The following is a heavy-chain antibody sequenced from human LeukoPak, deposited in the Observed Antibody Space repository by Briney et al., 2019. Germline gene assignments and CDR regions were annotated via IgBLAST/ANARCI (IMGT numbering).Heavy chain of an antibody. CDR2: ISSSGSSI. Sequence: GGSLRLSCAASGFIFSDYYMTWVRQAPGKGLEWISYISSSGSSIFHADSVKGRFTISRDNAKNSLYLQMNSLRAEDTAVYYCARLSGTYYGSLDFWGQGTLVTVSS. CDR3: ARLSGTYYGSLDF. CDR1: GFIFSDYY. V-gene: IGHV3-11*04. J-gene: IGHJ4*02. D-gene: IGHD1-26*01.